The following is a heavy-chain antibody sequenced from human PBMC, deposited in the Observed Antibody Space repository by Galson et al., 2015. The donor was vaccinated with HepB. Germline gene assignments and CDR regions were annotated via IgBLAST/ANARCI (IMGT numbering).Heavy chain of an antibody. D-gene: IGHD2-21*01. CDR1: GFTVSSNY. CDR2: IYSGGST. Sequence: SLRLSCAASGFTVSSNYMSWVRQAPGKGLEWVSVIYSGGSTYYADSVKGRFTISRDNSKNTLYLQMNSLRAEDTAVYYCATAGVWYYGMDVWGQGTTVTVSS. CDR3: ATAGVWYYGMDV. V-gene: IGHV3-53*01. J-gene: IGHJ6*02.